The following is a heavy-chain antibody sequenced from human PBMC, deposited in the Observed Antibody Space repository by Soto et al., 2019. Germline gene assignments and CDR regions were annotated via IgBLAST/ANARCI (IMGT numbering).Heavy chain of an antibody. CDR3: AKELVNSGWTYFDY. Sequence: EVQLLESGGGLVEPGGSLRLSCAASGFTFNTYAMNWVRQAPGKGLEWVSAISDSGGRTYYVDSVKGRFTISRDNSKNTLYLQMSSLRAEDTAVYFCAKELVNSGWTYFDYWGQGTLVTVSS. V-gene: IGHV3-23*01. J-gene: IGHJ4*02. CDR1: GFTFNTYA. CDR2: ISDSGGRT. D-gene: IGHD6-19*01.